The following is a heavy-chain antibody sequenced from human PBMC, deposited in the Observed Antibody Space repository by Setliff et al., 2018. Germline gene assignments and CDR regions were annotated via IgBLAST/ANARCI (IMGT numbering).Heavy chain of an antibody. D-gene: IGHD3-22*01. Sequence: LSLTCTVSGGSISSGGYYWSWIRQHPGKGLEWIGYIYYSGSTYYNPSFKSRVTISVDTPKNQFSLKLSSVTAADTAVYYCAREAGYYDSSGPVGVPYYYYMDVWGKGTTVTVSS. CDR3: AREAGYYDSSGPVGVPYYYYMDV. J-gene: IGHJ6*03. CDR1: GGSISSGGYY. CDR2: IYYSGST. V-gene: IGHV4-31*03.